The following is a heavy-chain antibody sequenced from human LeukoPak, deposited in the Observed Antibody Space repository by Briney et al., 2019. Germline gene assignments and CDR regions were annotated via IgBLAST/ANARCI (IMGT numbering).Heavy chain of an antibody. CDR1: GGSISSYY. V-gene: IGHV4-4*07. D-gene: IGHD3-3*01. CDR3: ARGVRFLEWLLRYYFDY. CDR2: IYTSGST. J-gene: IGHJ4*02. Sequence: SETLSLTCTVSGGSISSYYWSWIRQPAGKGLEWIGRIYTSGSTNYNPSLKSRVTMSVDTSKNQFSLKLSSVTAADTAVYYCARGVRFLEWLLRYYFDYWGQGTLVTVSS.